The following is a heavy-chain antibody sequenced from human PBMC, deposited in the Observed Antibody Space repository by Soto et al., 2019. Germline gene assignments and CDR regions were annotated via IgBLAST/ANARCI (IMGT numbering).Heavy chain of an antibody. CDR1: GFTFSNAW. CDR3: TTDGGGITMVRGVPKSSFAH. V-gene: IGHV3-15*07. CDR2: IKSKTDGGTT. J-gene: IGHJ6*02. D-gene: IGHD3-10*01. Sequence: GGSLRLSCAASGFTFSNAWMNWVRQAPGKGLEWVGRIKSKTDGGTTDYAAPVKGRFTISRDDSKNTLYLQMNSLKTEDTAVYYCTTDGGGITMVRGVPKSSFAHWGQGTTVTVSS.